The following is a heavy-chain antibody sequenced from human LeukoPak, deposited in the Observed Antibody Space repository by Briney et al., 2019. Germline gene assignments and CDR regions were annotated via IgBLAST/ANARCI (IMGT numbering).Heavy chain of an antibody. J-gene: IGHJ4*02. CDR3: ARERQWEQRTDHFDY. Sequence: GGSLRLSCAASGFTLNDYYMSWIRQAPGKGLEWVSSITSSGSTKYFADSVKGRFTVTRDNAKNSLSLQLNSLRAEDTAVYYCARERQWEQRTDHFDYWGQGTLVTVSS. CDR2: ITSSGSTK. D-gene: IGHD1-26*01. V-gene: IGHV3-11*01. CDR1: GFTLNDYY.